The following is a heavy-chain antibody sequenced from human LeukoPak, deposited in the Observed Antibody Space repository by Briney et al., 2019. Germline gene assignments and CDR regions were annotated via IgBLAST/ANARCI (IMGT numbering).Heavy chain of an antibody. CDR1: GFTFSSYS. CDR2: ISSSSSTI. D-gene: IGHD3-10*01. J-gene: IGHJ4*02. V-gene: IGHV3-48*04. CDR3: ARAMVRGVIITLSFDY. Sequence: GGSLRLSCAASGFTFSSYSMNWVRQAPGKGLEWVSYISSSSSTIYYADSVKGRFTISRDNAKNSLYLQMNSLRAEDTAVYYCARAMVRGVIITLSFDYWGQGTLVTVSS.